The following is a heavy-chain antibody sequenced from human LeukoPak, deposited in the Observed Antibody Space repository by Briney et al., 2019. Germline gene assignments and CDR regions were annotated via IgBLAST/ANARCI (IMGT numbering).Heavy chain of an antibody. CDR3: ARVYYDSSGYPVGRKVFDY. CDR1: GGSFSGYY. CDR2: INHSGST. D-gene: IGHD3-22*01. Sequence: SETLSLTCAVYGGSFSGYYWSWIRQPPGKGLEWIGEINHSGSTNYNPSLKSRVTISVDTSKNQFSLKLSSVTAADTAVYYCARVYYDSSGYPVGRKVFDYWGQGTLVTVSS. V-gene: IGHV4-34*01. J-gene: IGHJ4*02.